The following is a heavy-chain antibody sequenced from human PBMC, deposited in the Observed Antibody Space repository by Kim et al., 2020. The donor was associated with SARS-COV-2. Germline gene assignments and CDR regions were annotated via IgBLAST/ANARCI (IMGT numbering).Heavy chain of an antibody. J-gene: IGHJ4*02. D-gene: IGHD6-13*01. V-gene: IGHV1-24*01. Sequence: YAQTCQGRVTMTKDTPTDTAYMELSSLRSEDTAVYYCATVFLAAAEAHDYWGQGTLVTVSS. CDR3: ATVFLAAAEAHDY.